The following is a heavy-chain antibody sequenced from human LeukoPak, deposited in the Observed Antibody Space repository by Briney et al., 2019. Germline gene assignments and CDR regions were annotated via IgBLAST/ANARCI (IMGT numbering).Heavy chain of an antibody. Sequence: GASVKVSCKASGYTFTSYDINWVRQATGQGLEWMGWMNPNSGNTGYAQKFQGRVTMTRNTSISTAYMELSSLRSEDTAVYYCARMGIDNYDYVWGSYPPGLDVWGQGTTFTVSS. J-gene: IGHJ6*02. CDR2: MNPNSGNT. CDR3: ARMGIDNYDYVWGSYPPGLDV. D-gene: IGHD3-16*02. V-gene: IGHV1-8*01. CDR1: GYTFTSYD.